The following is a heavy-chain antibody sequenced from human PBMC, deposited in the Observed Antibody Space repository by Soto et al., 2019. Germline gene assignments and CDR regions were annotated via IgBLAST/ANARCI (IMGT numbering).Heavy chain of an antibody. CDR3: EKDNRYNWNDEGWFDP. Sequence: QVQLVQSGAEVKKPGASVKVSCKASGYSFSDYDINWVRQATGQGPEWMGWMNPNSGNTGYAQKFQGRVTMTRNTTINTAYKELSSLGSEDSAVYYCEKDNRYNWNDEGWFDPWGQGTLVTVSS. CDR1: GYSFSDYD. D-gene: IGHD1-20*01. J-gene: IGHJ5*02. V-gene: IGHV1-8*01. CDR2: MNPNSGNT.